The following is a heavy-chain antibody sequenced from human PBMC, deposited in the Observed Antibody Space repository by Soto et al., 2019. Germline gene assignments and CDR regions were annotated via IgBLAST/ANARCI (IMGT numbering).Heavy chain of an antibody. V-gene: IGHV3-30*18. D-gene: IGHD3-3*01. CDR1: GFTFSSYG. CDR2: ISYDGSNK. J-gene: IGHJ6*02. CDR3: AKSVGITIFGVVIINYYGMDV. Sequence: QVQLVESGGGVVQPGRSLRLSCAASGFTFSSYGMHWVRQAPGKGLEWVAVISYDGSNKYYAESVKGRFTISRDNSTNTLYLQMNSLRAEDTAVYYCAKSVGITIFGVVIINYYGMDVWGQGTTVTVSS.